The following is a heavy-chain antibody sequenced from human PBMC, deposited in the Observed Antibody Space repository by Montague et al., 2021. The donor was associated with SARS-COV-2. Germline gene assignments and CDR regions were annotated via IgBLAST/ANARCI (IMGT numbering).Heavy chain of an antibody. CDR2: IYYSGST. V-gene: IGHV4-59*08. CDR3: ARRRLTLLWYGIDV. Sequence: SETLSITCTVSGGSISSYYWSWIRQPPGKGLEWIGYIYYSGSTNYNPSLKSRVTISVDTSKNQFSLKLSSVTAADTAVYYCARRRLTLLWYGIDVWGQGTTVTVSS. D-gene: IGHD3-10*01. CDR1: GGSISSYY. J-gene: IGHJ6*02.